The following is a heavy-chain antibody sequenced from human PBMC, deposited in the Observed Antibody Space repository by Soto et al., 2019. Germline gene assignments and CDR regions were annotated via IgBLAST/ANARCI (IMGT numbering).Heavy chain of an antibody. CDR3: ARYIRGPTVFYFDF. CDR1: GFTFSSYA. V-gene: IGHV3-23*01. Sequence: GGSLRLCCAASGFTFSSYAMTWVGQSPGKGLEWVSVITYNGDNTYYADSVKGRFTISRDNSKDTVHLQMNSLRAEDTAVYYCARYIRGPTVFYFDFWGPGVLVTVSS. CDR2: ITYNGDNT. J-gene: IGHJ4*02. D-gene: IGHD5-18*01.